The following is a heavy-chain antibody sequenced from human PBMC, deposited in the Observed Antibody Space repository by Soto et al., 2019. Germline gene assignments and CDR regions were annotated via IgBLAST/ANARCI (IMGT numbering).Heavy chain of an antibody. D-gene: IGHD6-6*01. V-gene: IGHV4-39*01. CDR1: GGSISSSNYY. Sequence: SETLSLTCTVSGGSISSSNYYWGWIRQAPGKGLEWIGSIYYSGITYYNPSLKSRVTISVDTSKNQFSLQLNSVTAADTAVYYCSRPEPFTAASPYWSQGTLVTVSS. CDR2: IYYSGIT. CDR3: SRPEPFTAASPY. J-gene: IGHJ4*02.